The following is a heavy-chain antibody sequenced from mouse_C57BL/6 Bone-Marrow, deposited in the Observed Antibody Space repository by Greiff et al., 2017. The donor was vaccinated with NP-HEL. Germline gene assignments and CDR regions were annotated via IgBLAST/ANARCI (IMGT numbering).Heavy chain of an antibody. CDR3: ARDAYDYWYFDV. CDR2: ISDGGSYT. CDR1: GFTFSSYA. J-gene: IGHJ1*03. D-gene: IGHD2-3*01. V-gene: IGHV5-4*01. Sequence: EVQLQQSGGGLVKPGGSLKLSCAASGFTFSSYAMSWVRQTPEKRLEWVATISDGGSYTYYPDNVKGRFTISRDNAKNNLYLQMSHLKSEDTAMYYCARDAYDYWYFDVWGTGTTVTVSS.